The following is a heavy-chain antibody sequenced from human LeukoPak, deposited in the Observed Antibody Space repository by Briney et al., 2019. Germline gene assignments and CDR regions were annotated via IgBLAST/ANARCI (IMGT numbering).Heavy chain of an antibody. Sequence: GGSLRLSCAASGLTFSSYWMSWVRQAPGKGLEWVANIKQDGSEKYYVDSVKGRFTISRDNAKNSLYLQMNSLRAEDTAVYYCARHLGSTVYFDYWGQGTLVTVSS. V-gene: IGHV3-7*01. D-gene: IGHD7-27*01. CDR3: ARHLGSTVYFDY. CDR2: IKQDGSEK. J-gene: IGHJ4*02. CDR1: GLTFSSYW.